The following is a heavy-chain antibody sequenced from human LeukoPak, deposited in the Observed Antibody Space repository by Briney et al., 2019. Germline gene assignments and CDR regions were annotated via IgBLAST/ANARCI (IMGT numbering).Heavy chain of an antibody. CDR3: ARDRGGSIAAAGTFDY. V-gene: IGHV1-69*06. CDR2: IIPIFGTA. Sequence: SVKVSCKASGGTFSSYAISWVRQAPGQGLEWMGGIIPIFGTANYAQKFQGRVTITADKSTSTAYMELSSLRSEDTAVYYCARDRGGSIAAAGTFDYWGQGTLATVSS. J-gene: IGHJ4*02. CDR1: GGTFSSYA. D-gene: IGHD6-13*01.